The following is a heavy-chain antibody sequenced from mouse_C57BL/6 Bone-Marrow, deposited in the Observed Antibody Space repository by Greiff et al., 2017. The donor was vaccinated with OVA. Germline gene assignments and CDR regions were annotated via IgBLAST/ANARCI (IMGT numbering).Heavy chain of an antibody. CDR2: ISDGGSYT. CDR3: ARDGSSGYVFAY. CDR1: GFTFSSYA. J-gene: IGHJ3*01. Sequence: DVMLVESGGGLVKPGGSLKLSCAASGFTFSSYAMSWVRQTPEKRLEWVATISDGGSYTYYPDNVKGRFTISRDNAKNNLYLQMSHLKSEDTAMYYCARDGSSGYVFAYWGQGTLVTVSA. D-gene: IGHD3-2*02. V-gene: IGHV5-4*01.